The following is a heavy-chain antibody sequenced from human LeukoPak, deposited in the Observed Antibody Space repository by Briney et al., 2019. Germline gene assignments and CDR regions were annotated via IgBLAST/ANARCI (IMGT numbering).Heavy chain of an antibody. Sequence: GGSLRLSCAASGFTFDNAWMNWVRQAPGKGLEWVGRIKSKTDGGTTDYAAPVKGRFTISRDDSKNTLFLQMNSLNTEDAAVYYCTTVGTTSPIAEEFFDYWGQGTLVTVSS. J-gene: IGHJ4*02. CDR2: IKSKTDGGTT. V-gene: IGHV3-15*01. D-gene: IGHD1-26*01. CDR1: GFTFDNAW. CDR3: TTVGTTSPIAEEFFDY.